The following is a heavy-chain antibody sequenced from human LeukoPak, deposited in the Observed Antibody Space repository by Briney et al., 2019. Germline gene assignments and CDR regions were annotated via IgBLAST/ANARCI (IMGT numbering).Heavy chain of an antibody. CDR3: ARDIWDSSSWYRLHYYYYYMDV. V-gene: IGHV3-7*01. Sequence: GGSLRLSCAASGFTFSSYWMSWVRQAPGKGLEWVANIKQDGSEKYYVDSVKGRFTISRDNAKNSLYLQMNSLRAEDTAVYYCARDIWDSSSWYRLHYYYYYMDVWGKGTTVTISS. D-gene: IGHD6-13*01. CDR2: IKQDGSEK. CDR1: GFTFSSYW. J-gene: IGHJ6*03.